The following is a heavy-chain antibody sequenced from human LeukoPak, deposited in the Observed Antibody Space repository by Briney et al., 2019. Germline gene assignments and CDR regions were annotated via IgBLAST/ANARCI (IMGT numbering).Heavy chain of an antibody. D-gene: IGHD6-19*01. CDR3: ARSPRIAVAGTLGY. V-gene: IGHV1-2*02. J-gene: IGHJ4*02. CDR2: INPNSGGT. Sequence: ASVKVSCKTSGYSFIDYYMHWVRQAPGQGLEWMGWINPNSGGTNYAQKFQGRVTMTRDTSISTAYMELSRLRSDDTAVYYCARSPRIAVAGTLGYWGQGTLVTVSS. CDR1: GYSFIDYY.